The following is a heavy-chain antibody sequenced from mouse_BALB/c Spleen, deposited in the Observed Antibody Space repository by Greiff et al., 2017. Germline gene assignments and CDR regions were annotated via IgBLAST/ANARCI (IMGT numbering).Heavy chain of an antibody. J-gene: IGHJ2*01. D-gene: IGHD4-1*01. CDR3: AILGRGYFDY. V-gene: IGHV5-9-3*01. CDR2: ISSGGSYT. CDR1: GFTFSSYA. Sequence: EVKVVESGGGLVKPGGSLKLSCAASGFTFSSYAMSWVRQTPEKRLEWVATISSGGSYTYYPDSVKGRFTISRDNAKNTLYLQMSSLRSEDTAMYYCAILGRGYFDYWGQGTTLTVSS.